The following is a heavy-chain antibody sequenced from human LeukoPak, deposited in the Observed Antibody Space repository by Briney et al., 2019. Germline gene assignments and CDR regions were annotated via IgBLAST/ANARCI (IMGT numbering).Heavy chain of an antibody. Sequence: GGSLRLSCAVSGFTFSTYDMSWVRQAPGKGLEWISYITSSSSSTYYADSVKGRFTISRDNAKNSLYLQMNSLRAEDTAVYYCARVIGSYGDSAYWGQGTLVTVSS. D-gene: IGHD4-17*01. CDR1: GFTFSTYD. CDR3: ARVIGSYGDSAY. CDR2: ITSSSSST. V-gene: IGHV3-48*04. J-gene: IGHJ4*02.